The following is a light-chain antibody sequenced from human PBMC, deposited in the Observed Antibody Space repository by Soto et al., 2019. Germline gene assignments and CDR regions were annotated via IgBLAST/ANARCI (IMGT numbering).Light chain of an antibody. CDR2: KTS. CDR1: QSISPW. CDR3: QQYKSYSRT. J-gene: IGKJ1*01. Sequence: DIQMTQSASSLSASVGDRVTITCRASQSISPWLAWYQQKPGKAPKVLIYKTSSLQSGVPSRFSGSGSGTEFTLTISSLQPDDFATYYCQQYKSYSRTFGQGTKVEI. V-gene: IGKV1-5*03.